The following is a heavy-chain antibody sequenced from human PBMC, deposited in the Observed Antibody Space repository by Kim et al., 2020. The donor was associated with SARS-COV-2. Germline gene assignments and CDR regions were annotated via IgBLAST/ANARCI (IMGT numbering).Heavy chain of an antibody. V-gene: IGHV3-23*01. D-gene: IGHD3-10*01. J-gene: IGHJ4*01. CDR3: AKDSGRGDYGPGAFDD. CDR2: ISFNNART. CDR1: GFIFSNFA. Sequence: GGSLRLSCVGSGFIFSNFAMSWVRQVPGKGLDWVSAISFNNARTDYADSAKGRFIISRDNSKNTLYLEMKRLTGDDTAIYYCAKDSGRGDYGPGAFDDWG.